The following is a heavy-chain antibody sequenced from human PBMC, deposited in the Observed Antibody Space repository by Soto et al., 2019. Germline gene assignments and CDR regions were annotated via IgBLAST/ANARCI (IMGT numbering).Heavy chain of an antibody. Sequence: EAQLVVSGGGLVKPWGSLRLSCVASGFSLSDYRMSWVRQAPGKGLEWVSSIKSDSTYIYDADSVKGRFTISRDNAKNSLFLQMNSLRAEDTAIYYCARAFPQLDLWGQGTLVSVSS. V-gene: IGHV3-21*01. J-gene: IGHJ5*02. CDR1: GFSLSDYR. D-gene: IGHD5-18*01. CDR3: ARAFPQLDL. CDR2: IKSDSTYI.